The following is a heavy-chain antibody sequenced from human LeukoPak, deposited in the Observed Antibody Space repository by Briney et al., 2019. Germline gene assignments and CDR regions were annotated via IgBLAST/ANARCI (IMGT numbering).Heavy chain of an antibody. D-gene: IGHD2-15*01. CDR2: IYYSGST. V-gene: IGHV4-59*01. Sequence: SETLSLTCTVSGGSISSYYWSWIRQPPGKGLEWIGYIYYSGSTNYNPSLKSRVTILVDTSKNQFSLKLSSVTAADTAVYYCASSHLSVALFDYWGQGTLVTVSS. J-gene: IGHJ4*02. CDR3: ASSHLSVALFDY. CDR1: GGSISSYY.